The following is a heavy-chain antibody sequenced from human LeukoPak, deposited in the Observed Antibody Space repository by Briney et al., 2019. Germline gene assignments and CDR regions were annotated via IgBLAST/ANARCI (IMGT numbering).Heavy chain of an antibody. J-gene: IGHJ5*02. CDR1: GFSFSSYA. Sequence: PGGSLRLSCVASGFSFSSYAMSWVRQAPGKGLEWVSVITGNGGGTFYADSVKGRFTISRDNSKNTLYLQMKSLRAEDTAVYYCAKEAGYSYGYNWFDPWGRGTLVTVSP. CDR2: ITGNGGGT. D-gene: IGHD5-18*01. V-gene: IGHV3-23*01. CDR3: AKEAGYSYGYNWFDP.